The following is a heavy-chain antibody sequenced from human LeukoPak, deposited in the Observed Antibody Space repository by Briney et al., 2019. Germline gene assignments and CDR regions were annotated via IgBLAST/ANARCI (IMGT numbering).Heavy chain of an antibody. CDR2: ISGSGGST. V-gene: IGHV3-23*01. Sequence: GGTLRLSCAASGFTFSSYAMSWVRQAPGKGLEWVSGISGSGGSTYYADSVKGRFTISRDNSKNTLYLQMNSLRAEDTAVYYCAKGTLPRGYSYGYDLYYFDYWGQGTLVTVSS. CDR1: GFTFSSYA. J-gene: IGHJ4*02. D-gene: IGHD5-18*01. CDR3: AKGTLPRGYSYGYDLYYFDY.